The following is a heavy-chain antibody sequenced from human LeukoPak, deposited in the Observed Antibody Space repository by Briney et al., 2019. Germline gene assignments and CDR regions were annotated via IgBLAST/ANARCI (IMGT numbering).Heavy chain of an antibody. Sequence: PGGSLRLSCTASGFTFGDYAMSWVRQAPGKGLEWVGFIRSKAYGGTTEYAASVKGRFTISRDDSKSIAYLQMNSLKTEDTAVYYCTRVAPDYDYVWGSYHVDYWGQGTLVTVSS. D-gene: IGHD3-16*02. J-gene: IGHJ4*02. CDR2: IRSKAYGGTT. CDR3: TRVAPDYDYVWGSYHVDY. CDR1: GFTFGDYA. V-gene: IGHV3-49*04.